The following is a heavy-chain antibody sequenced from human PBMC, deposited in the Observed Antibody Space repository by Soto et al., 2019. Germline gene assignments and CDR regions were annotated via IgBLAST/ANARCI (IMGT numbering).Heavy chain of an antibody. CDR1: GYSFTSYW. CDR3: ARLATRMVRGVIDGGMDV. V-gene: IGHV5-10-1*01. Sequence: GESLKISCKGSGYSFTSYWISWVRQMPGKGLEWMGRIDPSDSYTNYSPSFQGHVTISADKSISTAYLQWSSLKASDTAMYYCARLATRMVRGVIDGGMDVWGQGTTVTVSS. J-gene: IGHJ6*02. D-gene: IGHD3-10*01. CDR2: IDPSDSYT.